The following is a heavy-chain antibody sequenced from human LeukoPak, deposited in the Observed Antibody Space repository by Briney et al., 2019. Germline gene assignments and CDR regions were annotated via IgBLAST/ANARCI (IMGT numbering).Heavy chain of an antibody. CDR3: ARGDDFSGDH. J-gene: IGHJ4*02. CDR2: IHPEGNEK. D-gene: IGHD1-1*01. Sequence: GGSLRLSCAVSGFTFSKFWMSWVRQAPGRGLEWVANIHPEGNEKYHVESVKGRFTISRDNAKNLLFLQTNGLRVEDTAVYYCARGDDFSGDHWGQGTLVTVSS. CDR1: GFTFSKFW. V-gene: IGHV3-7*04.